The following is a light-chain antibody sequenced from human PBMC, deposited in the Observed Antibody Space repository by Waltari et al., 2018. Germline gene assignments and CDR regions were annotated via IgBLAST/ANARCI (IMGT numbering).Light chain of an antibody. CDR1: SSDVGVHNY. Sequence: QSALTQPASVSGSPGQSITISCTGTSSDVGVHNYVSWYQQYPGKAPKLLIYAVTKRPSGVSSRFSVSRSGNTASLTISGLQPEDEADYYCCSHTFDSTWVFGGGTKLTVL. CDR2: AVT. CDR3: CSHTFDSTWV. V-gene: IGLV2-14*03. J-gene: IGLJ3*02.